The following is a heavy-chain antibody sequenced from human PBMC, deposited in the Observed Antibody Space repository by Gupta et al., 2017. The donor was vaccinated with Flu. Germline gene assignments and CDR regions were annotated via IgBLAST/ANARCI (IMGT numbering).Heavy chain of an antibody. D-gene: IGHD1/OR15-1a*01. CDR1: GYTFTNYD. CDR3: ARSNKSANYYYGMDV. Sequence: QVQLVQSGAEVKKPGASVKVSCKASGYTFTNYDINWVRQATGQGLEWMGWMNPNSGSTGYAQKFQGRVTLTRNTSISTAYMELSSLRSEDTAVYYCARSNKSANYYYGMDVWGQGTTVTVSS. V-gene: IGHV1-8*01. CDR2: MNPNSGST. J-gene: IGHJ6*02.